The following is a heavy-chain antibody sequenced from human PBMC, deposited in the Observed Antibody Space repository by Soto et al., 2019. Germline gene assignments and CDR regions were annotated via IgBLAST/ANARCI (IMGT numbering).Heavy chain of an antibody. CDR2: IYYSGST. V-gene: IGHV4-59*01. J-gene: IGHJ5*02. Sequence: ETLSLTCTVSGGSISSYYWSWIRQPPGKGLEWIGYIYYSGSTNYNPSLKSRVTISVDTSKNQFSLKLSSVTAADTAVYYCARLSSSTTSNWFDPWGQGTLVTVSS. CDR1: GGSISSYY. D-gene: IGHD2-2*01. CDR3: ARLSSSTTSNWFDP.